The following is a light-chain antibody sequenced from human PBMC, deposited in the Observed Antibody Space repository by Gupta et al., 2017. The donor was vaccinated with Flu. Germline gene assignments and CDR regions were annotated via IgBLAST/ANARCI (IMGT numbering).Light chain of an antibody. J-gene: IGLJ2*01. Sequence: QSALTQPRSVSGSPGQSVTISCTGTSSDVGGYDYVSWYQQHPGKAPKLIIYDGTKRHSGVPDRFSGSKSGNTASLTISNLQAEEEADYYCCSYAGSYTRVFGGGTKLTVL. CDR1: SSDVGGYDY. V-gene: IGLV2-11*01. CDR2: DGT. CDR3: CSYAGSYTRV.